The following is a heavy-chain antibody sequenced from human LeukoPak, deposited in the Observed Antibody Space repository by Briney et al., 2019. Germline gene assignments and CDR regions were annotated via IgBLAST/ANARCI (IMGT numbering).Heavy chain of an antibody. Sequence: GGSLRLSCAASGFTFSSYWMHWVRQAPGKGLVWVSRINSDGSSTNYADSVKGRFTISRDNAKNTLYLQMNSLRAEDTAVYYCARFKELELHFDYWGQGTLVTVSS. J-gene: IGHJ4*02. D-gene: IGHD1-7*01. V-gene: IGHV3-74*01. CDR2: INSDGSST. CDR3: ARFKELELHFDY. CDR1: GFTFSSYW.